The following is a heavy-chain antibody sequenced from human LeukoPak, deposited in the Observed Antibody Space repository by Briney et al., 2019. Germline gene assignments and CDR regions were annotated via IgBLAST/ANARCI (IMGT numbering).Heavy chain of an antibody. CDR2: VFHTGDT. J-gene: IGHJ5*02. D-gene: IGHD2-2*01. CDR1: GGSSSDYY. V-gene: IGHV4-34*01. Sequence: SEALSLTCAVYGGSSSDYYWTWIRQAPEKGLEWIGEVFHTGDTNYNPSLKSRAIVSVDTSKNQFSLTLRSVTAADTAVYYCARGVVSTSRPPKNRFDPWGQGTLVTVSS. CDR3: ARGVVSTSRPPKNRFDP.